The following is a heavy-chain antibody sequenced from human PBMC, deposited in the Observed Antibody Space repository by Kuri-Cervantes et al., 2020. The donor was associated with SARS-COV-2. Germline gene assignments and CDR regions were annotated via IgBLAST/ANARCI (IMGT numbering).Heavy chain of an antibody. CDR1: GYTFTSYY. V-gene: IGHV1-46*01. D-gene: IGHD3-16*01. CDR3: AGDVRIMIGVDRGYFDY. Sequence: ASVKVSCKASGYTFTSYYMHWVRQAPGQGLEWMGIINPSGGSTSYAQKFQGRVTMTRDTSTSTVYMELSSLRSEDTAVYYCAGDVRIMIGVDRGYFDYWGQGTLVTVSS. CDR2: INPSGGST. J-gene: IGHJ4*02.